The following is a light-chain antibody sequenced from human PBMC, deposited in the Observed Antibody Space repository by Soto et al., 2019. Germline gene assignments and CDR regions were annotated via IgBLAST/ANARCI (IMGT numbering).Light chain of an antibody. Sequence: QSVLTQPTSVSGAPGQRVSISCTGSTANIGAPYDVHWYQHLPGTAPKLLIYGDNNRPSGVPDRFSGSKSGTSASLAITRLQAEDEAYYYCQSYDLTLNHKVFGTGTKFAV. CDR1: TANIGAPYD. V-gene: IGLV1-40*01. CDR3: QSYDLTLNHKV. CDR2: GDN. J-gene: IGLJ1*01.